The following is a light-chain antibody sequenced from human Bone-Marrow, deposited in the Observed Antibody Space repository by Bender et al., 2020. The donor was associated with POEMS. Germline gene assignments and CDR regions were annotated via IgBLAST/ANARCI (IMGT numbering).Light chain of an antibody. CDR1: DLGDKY. Sequence: SYEVTQPPSVSVSPGQTASITCSGDDLGDKYVAWYQQKPGQSPVLVIYQDTKRPSGIPERSSGSNSGNTATLTISGTQAMEEADYYCQAWDTYSVIFGGETKLTVL. J-gene: IGLJ2*01. V-gene: IGLV3-1*01. CDR2: QDT. CDR3: QAWDTYSVI.